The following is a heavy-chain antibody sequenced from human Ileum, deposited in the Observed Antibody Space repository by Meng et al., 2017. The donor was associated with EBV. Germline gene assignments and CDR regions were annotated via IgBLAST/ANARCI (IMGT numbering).Heavy chain of an antibody. Sequence: QLHLRESGPGLVKSSGTWSLTCGVAGDSMTNNHWLTWVRQPPGTGLEWIGEIYHSGSTNYNPSLQSRATISVDMSKKQFSLKLRSVTAADTAVYYCARTGVGLAFDYWGLGTLVTGSS. V-gene: IGHV4-4*02. D-gene: IGHD2-8*01. CDR1: GDSMTNNHW. CDR2: IYHSGST. J-gene: IGHJ4*02. CDR3: ARTGVGLAFDY.